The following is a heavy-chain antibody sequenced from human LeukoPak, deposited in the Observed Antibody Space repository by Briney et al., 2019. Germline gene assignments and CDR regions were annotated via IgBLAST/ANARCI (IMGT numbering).Heavy chain of an antibody. J-gene: IGHJ4*02. CDR2: IYTSGST. CDR1: GGSISSYY. CDR3: AREFESGAAAGTHDY. Sequence: PSETLSLACTVSGGSISSYYWSWIRQPAGKGLEWIGRIYTSGSTNYNPSLKSRVTMSVDTSKNQFSLKLSSVTAADTAVYYCAREFESGAAAGTHDYWGQGTLVTVSS. D-gene: IGHD6-13*01. V-gene: IGHV4-4*07.